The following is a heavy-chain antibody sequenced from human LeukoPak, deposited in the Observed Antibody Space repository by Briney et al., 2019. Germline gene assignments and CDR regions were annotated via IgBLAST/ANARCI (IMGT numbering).Heavy chain of an antibody. CDR2: IYYTGNT. D-gene: IGHD2-2*01. CDR1: GGSLSGYY. Sequence: SETLSLTCAFYGGSLSGYYWGWIRQPPGKGLGWIGSIYYTGNTYYNPSLKSRVTMSVDTSKNQFSLKLSSVTAADTAVYYCARDRGYCSSTSCSNWFDPWXXXXLVTVSS. CDR3: ARDRGYCSSTSCSNWFDP. J-gene: IGHJ5*02. V-gene: IGHV4-39*07.